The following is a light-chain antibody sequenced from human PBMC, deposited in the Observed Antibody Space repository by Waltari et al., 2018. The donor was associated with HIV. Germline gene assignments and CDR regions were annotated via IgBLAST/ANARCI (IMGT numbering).Light chain of an antibody. J-gene: IGLJ2*01. CDR3: CSYAGSYTLV. Sequence: QSALPQPRSVSESPGLSATLSCTEPTSVVGVQACVTWYQQHPRKAPKLMSYDVSKRPSGVPYRFSGSKSDHTASLTISGLQAEDEADYYCCSYAGSYTLVFGGGTKLTVL. V-gene: IGLV2-11*01. CDR2: DVS. CDR1: TSVVGVQAC.